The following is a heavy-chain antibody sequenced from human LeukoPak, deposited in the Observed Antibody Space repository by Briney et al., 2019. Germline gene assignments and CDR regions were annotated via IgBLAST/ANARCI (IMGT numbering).Heavy chain of an antibody. V-gene: IGHV4-4*07. CDR2: IYSNGNT. CDR3: ARENSGYGDYDEFGY. Sequence: SETLSLTCTVSGDSISNYYWNWIRQPAGKGLECIGRIYSNGNTNYNPSLTSRVTMSLDTSKNQVSLKVYSMTAADTAVYYCARENSGYGDYDEFGYWGQGTLVTVSS. J-gene: IGHJ4*02. CDR1: GDSISNYY. D-gene: IGHD4-17*01.